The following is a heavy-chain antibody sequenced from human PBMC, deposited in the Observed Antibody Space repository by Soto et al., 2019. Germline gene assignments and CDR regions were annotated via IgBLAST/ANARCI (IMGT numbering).Heavy chain of an antibody. Sequence: GGSLRLSCSGSGFTFENYAVSWVRQAPGKGLEGLFLIRNRAYHGKTEYATSVKGRLTISRHDSKDIAYLHMTSMQTDDAGVYYCTTWSTHDDLLNXWGQGTVVTASX. V-gene: IGHV3-49*04. CDR2: IRNRAYHGKT. J-gene: IGHJ4*02. D-gene: IGHD1-1*01. CDR1: GFTFENYA. CDR3: TTWSTHDDLLNX.